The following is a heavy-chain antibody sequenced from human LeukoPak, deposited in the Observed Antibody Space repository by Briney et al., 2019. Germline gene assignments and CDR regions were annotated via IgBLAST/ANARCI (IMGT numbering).Heavy chain of an antibody. V-gene: IGHV3-23*01. D-gene: IGHD2-21*01. CDR3: AKAPVTTCSGAYCYPFDY. Sequence: GGSLRLSCAASGFTFSSYAMSWVRQAPGKGPEWVSAISVSGNTYHADSVKGRFTISRDSSKNTLYLQMNRLRAEDAAVYYCAKAPVTTCSGAYCYPFDYWGQGTLVTVSS. J-gene: IGHJ4*02. CDR1: GFTFSSYA. CDR2: ISVSGNT.